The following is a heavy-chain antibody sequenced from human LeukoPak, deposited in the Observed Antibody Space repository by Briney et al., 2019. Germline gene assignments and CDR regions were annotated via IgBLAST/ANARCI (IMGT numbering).Heavy chain of an antibody. CDR2: INPNSGGT. V-gene: IGHV1-2*06. Sequence: ASVKVSCKASGYTFTSYYMHWVRQAPGQGLEWMGRINPNSGGTNYAQKFQGRVTMTRDTSISTAYMELSRLRSDDTAVYYCARGSGGMITFGGVIVSWFDPWGQGTLVTVSS. D-gene: IGHD3-16*02. J-gene: IGHJ5*02. CDR1: GYTFTSYY. CDR3: ARGSGGMITFGGVIVSWFDP.